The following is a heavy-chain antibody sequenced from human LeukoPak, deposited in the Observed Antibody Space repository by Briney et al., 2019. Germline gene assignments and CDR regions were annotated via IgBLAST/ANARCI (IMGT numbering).Heavy chain of an antibody. CDR3: ARETPHYYGSGSYYPFDY. Sequence: PSETLSLTCTVSGGSISSYYWSWIRQPPGKGLEWIGRIYTSGSTNYNPSLKSRVTMSVDTSKNQFSLKLSSVTAADTAVYYCARETPHYYGSGSYYPFDYWGQGTLVTVSS. D-gene: IGHD3-10*01. J-gene: IGHJ4*02. V-gene: IGHV4-4*07. CDR1: GGSISSYY. CDR2: IYTSGST.